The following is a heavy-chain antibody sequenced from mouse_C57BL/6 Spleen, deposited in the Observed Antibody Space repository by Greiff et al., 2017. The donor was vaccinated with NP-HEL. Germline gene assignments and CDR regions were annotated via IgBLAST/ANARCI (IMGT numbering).Heavy chain of an antibody. CDR3: ARKILGSDYFDY. CDR2: IDPSDSYT. V-gene: IGHV1-69*01. CDR1: GYTFTSYW. Sequence: QVQLQQPGAELVMPGASVKLSCKASGYTFTSYWMHWVKQRPGQGLEWIGEIDPSDSYTNYNQKFKGKSTLTVDKSSSTAYMQLSSLTSEDSAVYYCARKILGSDYFDYWGQGTTLTVSS. J-gene: IGHJ2*01. D-gene: IGHD1-3*01.